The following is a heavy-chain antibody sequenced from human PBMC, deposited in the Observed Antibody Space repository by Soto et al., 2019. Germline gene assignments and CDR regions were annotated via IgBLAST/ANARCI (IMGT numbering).Heavy chain of an antibody. Sequence: GTSVKVSCEASGYSFTGYYMHWVRQAPGQGLEWMGWINPNSGGTNYAQKFQGWVTMTRDTSISTAYMELSRLRSDDTAVYYCARGGGYCSGGSCYSKNYYYYYYMDVWGKGTTVTVSS. J-gene: IGHJ6*03. CDR1: GYSFTGYY. CDR2: INPNSGGT. CDR3: ARGGGYCSGGSCYSKNYYYYYYMDV. V-gene: IGHV1-2*04. D-gene: IGHD2-15*01.